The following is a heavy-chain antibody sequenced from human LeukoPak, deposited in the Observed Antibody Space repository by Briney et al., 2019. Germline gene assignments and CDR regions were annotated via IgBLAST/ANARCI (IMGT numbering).Heavy chain of an antibody. CDR2: IIPIFGTA. J-gene: IGHJ1*01. D-gene: IGHD3-22*01. V-gene: IGHV1-69*13. Sequence: SVKVSCKASGGTFSSYAISWVRQAPGQGLEWMGGIIPIFGTANYAQKFQGRVTITADESTSTAYMELSSLRSEDTAVYYCAREHYYDSSGYYNYFQHWGQGTLVTVSS. CDR1: GGTFSSYA. CDR3: AREHYYDSSGYYNYFQH.